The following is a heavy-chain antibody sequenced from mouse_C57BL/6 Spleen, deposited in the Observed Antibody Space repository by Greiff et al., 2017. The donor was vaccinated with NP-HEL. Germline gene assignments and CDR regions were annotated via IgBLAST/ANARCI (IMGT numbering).Heavy chain of an antibody. J-gene: IGHJ4*01. CDR2: IHPSDSDT. Sequence: QVQLQQPGAELVKPGASVKVSCKASGYTFTSYWMHWVKQRPGQGLEWIGRIHPSDSDTNYNQKFKGKATLTVDKSSSTAYMQLSSLTSEDSAVYYCATPITTVDYAMDYWGQGTSVTVSS. CDR1: GYTFTSYW. CDR3: ATPITTVDYAMDY. V-gene: IGHV1-74*01. D-gene: IGHD1-1*01.